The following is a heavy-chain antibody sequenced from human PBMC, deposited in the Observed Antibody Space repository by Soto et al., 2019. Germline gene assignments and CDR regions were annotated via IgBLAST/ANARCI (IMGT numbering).Heavy chain of an antibody. CDR2: ISLSGSTI. CDR1: GFAFSSYE. CDR3: ARESFSASPNFFDY. Sequence: GSLLLACAASGFAFSSYEMNWVRQAPGKGLEWVSYISLSGSTIYYADSVKGRFTISRDDAKDSLYLEMDSLRADDTAVYYCARESFSASPNFFDYWGQGTLVTVYS. J-gene: IGHJ4*02. V-gene: IGHV3-48*03. D-gene: IGHD1-26*01.